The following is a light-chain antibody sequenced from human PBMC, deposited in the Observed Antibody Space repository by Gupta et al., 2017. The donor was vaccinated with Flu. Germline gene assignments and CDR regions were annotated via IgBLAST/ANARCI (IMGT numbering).Light chain of an antibody. CDR3: RQDDNYPQT. V-gene: IGKV1-6*01. Sequence: AIQMTQSPSSLSASVGDRVTITCRASQGIRTDLFWYQQKPGKAPKLLIYSASSLHSGVPSRFSGSGSGTDFTLTISSLQPEDFATYYCRQDDNYPQTFGQGSKVEIK. J-gene: IGKJ1*01. CDR1: QGIRTD. CDR2: SAS.